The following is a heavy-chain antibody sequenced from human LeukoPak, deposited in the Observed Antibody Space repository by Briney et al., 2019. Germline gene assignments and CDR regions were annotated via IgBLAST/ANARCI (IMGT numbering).Heavy chain of an antibody. D-gene: IGHD3-16*01. J-gene: IGHJ4*02. CDR2: IKEDGSAK. CDR3: ARDWAY. Sequence: PGGSLRLSCVASGLTFSRYWMSWVRQAPGKGLEWVANIKEDGSAKYYVDSVKGRFTISRDNAKNSLYLQINSLRAEDTAVYYCARDWAYWGQGTLVIVSS. V-gene: IGHV3-7*03. CDR1: GLTFSRYW.